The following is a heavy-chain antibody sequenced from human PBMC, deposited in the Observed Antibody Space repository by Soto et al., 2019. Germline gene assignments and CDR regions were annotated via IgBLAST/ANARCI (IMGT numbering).Heavy chain of an antibody. CDR1: GGSISSYY. Sequence: SETLSLTCTVSGGSISSYYWSWIRQPPGKGLEWIGYIYYSGSTNYNPSLKSRVTISVDTSKNQFSLKLSSVTAADTAVYYCATHGAGIAVAPPGAFDIWGQGAMVTVSS. D-gene: IGHD6-19*01. CDR2: IYYSGST. V-gene: IGHV4-59*08. CDR3: ATHGAGIAVAPPGAFDI. J-gene: IGHJ3*02.